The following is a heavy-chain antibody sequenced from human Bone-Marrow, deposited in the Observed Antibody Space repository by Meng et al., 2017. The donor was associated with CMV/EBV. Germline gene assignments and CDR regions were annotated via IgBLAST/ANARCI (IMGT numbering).Heavy chain of an antibody. Sequence: GGSLRLSCAVSGFSVRGYYMSWVRQTPGKGLEWVAVIYAGGITYYANSVKGRFTISRDTSKNSLDLQMERLRVEDTAVYYCARDAASGSYGNDFWAQGTLVTVSS. CDR2: IYAGGIT. J-gene: IGHJ4*01. CDR3: ARDAASGSYGNDF. D-gene: IGHD3-16*01. V-gene: IGHV3-53*01. CDR1: GFSVRGYY.